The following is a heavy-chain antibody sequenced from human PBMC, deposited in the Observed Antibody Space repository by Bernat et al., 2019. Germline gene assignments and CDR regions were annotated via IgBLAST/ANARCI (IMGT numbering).Heavy chain of an antibody. CDR3: ARGSASAWTDDAFDI. CDR1: GFSFISYW. J-gene: IGHJ3*02. CDR2: INGDGVRT. V-gene: IGHV3-74*01. D-gene: IGHD6-19*01. Sequence: EVQLVESGGGLVQPGGSLRVSCSASGFSFISYWMHWVRQAPGEGLVWVSCINGDGVRTRDADSVKGRFTISRDNAKDTLYLQMNSLRAEDTAVYYCARGSASAWTDDAFDIWGQGTVVTVSS.